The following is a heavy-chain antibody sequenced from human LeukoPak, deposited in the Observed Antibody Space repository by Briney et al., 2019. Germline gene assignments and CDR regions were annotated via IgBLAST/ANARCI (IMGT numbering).Heavy chain of an antibody. CDR3: ASGCLRWLQELSPFDY. CDR1: GVTFSSYA. J-gene: IGHJ4*02. V-gene: IGHV1-69*06. CDR2: IIPIFGTT. Sequence: SVKVSCKTSGVTFSSYAISWVRQAPGQGLEWMGGIIPIFGTTNHAQKFQGRVTITADKSTSTAYMELSSLRSEDTAVYYCASGCLRWLQELSPFDYWGQGTLVTVSS. D-gene: IGHD5-24*01.